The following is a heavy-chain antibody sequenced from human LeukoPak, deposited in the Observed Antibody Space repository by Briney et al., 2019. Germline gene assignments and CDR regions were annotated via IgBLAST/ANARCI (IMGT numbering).Heavy chain of an antibody. CDR2: IYPGDSDT. V-gene: IGHV5-51*01. J-gene: IGHJ6*02. CDR3: ARLPHYYDSSGYSLARNYYYYYGMDV. Sequence: GESLKISCKGSGYSFTSYWIGWVRQMPGKGLEWMGIIYPGDSDTRYSPSLQGQVTISADKSISTAYLQWSSLKASDTAMYYCARLPHYYDSSGYSLARNYYYYYGMDVWGQGTTVTVSS. CDR1: GYSFTSYW. D-gene: IGHD3-22*01.